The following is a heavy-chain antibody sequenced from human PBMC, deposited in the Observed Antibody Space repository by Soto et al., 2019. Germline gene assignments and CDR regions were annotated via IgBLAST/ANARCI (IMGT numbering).Heavy chain of an antibody. CDR2: IYYSGST. CDR1: GGSSRNYA. D-gene: IGHD1-1*01. V-gene: IGHV4-59*12. Sequence: SVTLSVTCSVAGGSSRNYALRWIRQRPGKGLEWIGYIYYSGSTSYNPPLESRVTMSVDTSKNQFSLKLSSVTDADTAIYYRARPNNWGGYGFDVRDQGTLVTVSS. J-gene: IGHJ3*01. CDR3: ARPNNWGGYGFDV.